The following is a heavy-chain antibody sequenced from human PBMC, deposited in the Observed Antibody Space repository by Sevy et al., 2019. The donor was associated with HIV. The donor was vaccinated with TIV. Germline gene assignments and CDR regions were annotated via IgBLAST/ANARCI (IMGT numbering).Heavy chain of an antibody. D-gene: IGHD2-21*02. Sequence: GGSLRLSCAASGFTFSSYAMHWVRQAPGKGLEWVAVISYDGSNKSYADSVKGRLTISRDNSRNMLYLQMNSLRAEDTAVYYCARDKASYCGGDCYSNAFDIWGQGTMVTVSS. CDR3: ARDKASYCGGDCYSNAFDI. J-gene: IGHJ3*02. CDR2: ISYDGSNK. CDR1: GFTFSSYA. V-gene: IGHV3-30-3*01.